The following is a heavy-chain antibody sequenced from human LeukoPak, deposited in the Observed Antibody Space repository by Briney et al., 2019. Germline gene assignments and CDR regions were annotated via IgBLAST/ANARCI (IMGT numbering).Heavy chain of an antibody. D-gene: IGHD2-15*01. CDR2: IYTSGST. J-gene: IGHJ4*02. CDR3: ARDGKYCSGGSCFHTPQDY. CDR1: GGSISSGSYY. V-gene: IGHV4-61*02. Sequence: SQTLSLTCTVSGGSISSGSYYWSWIRQPAGKGLEWIGRIYTSGSTNYNPSLKSRVTISVDTSKNQFSLKLSSVTAADTAVYYCARDGKYCSGGSCFHTPQDYWGQGTLVTVSS.